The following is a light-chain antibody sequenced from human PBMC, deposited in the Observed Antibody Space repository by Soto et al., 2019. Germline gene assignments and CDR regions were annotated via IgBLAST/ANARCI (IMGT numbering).Light chain of an antibody. CDR2: DAS. V-gene: IGKV3-15*01. CDR1: QSVSSN. CDR3: QQYGSSPIT. J-gene: IGKJ5*01. Sequence: EIVMTQSPATLSVSPVESATLSCRASQSVSSNLAWHQQKPGQAPRILMYDASTRATGISARFSGSESGTEFTLTISSLQSEDFAVYYCQQYGSSPITFGQGTRLEIK.